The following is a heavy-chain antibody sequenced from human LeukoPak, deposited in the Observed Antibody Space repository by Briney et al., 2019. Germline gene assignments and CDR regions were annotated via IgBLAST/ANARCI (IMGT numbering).Heavy chain of an antibody. Sequence: GGSLRLSCAASGFTFSSYGMHWVRQAPGKGLEWVAFIRYDGSNKYYADSVKGRFTISRDNSKNTLYLQMNSLRAEDTAVYYCAKEQYSSSWYPSFDYWGQGTLVTVSS. CDR1: GFTFSSYG. CDR3: AKEQYSSSWYPSFDY. D-gene: IGHD6-13*01. CDR2: IRYDGSNK. J-gene: IGHJ4*02. V-gene: IGHV3-30*02.